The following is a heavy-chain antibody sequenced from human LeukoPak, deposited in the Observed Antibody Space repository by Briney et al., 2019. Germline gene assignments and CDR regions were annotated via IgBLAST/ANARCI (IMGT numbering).Heavy chain of an antibody. CDR1: GFTFRNYG. J-gene: IGHJ4*02. CDR3: ARVNDQLDY. Sequence: GGSLRLSCAASGFTFRNYGMHWVRQAPGKGLEWVAVIWYDGGNKYHADSVKGRFTISRDNSKNILFLQMDSLRAEDTAVYYCARVNDQLDYWGQGTLVTVSS. CDR2: IWYDGGNK. D-gene: IGHD1-1*01. V-gene: IGHV3-33*01.